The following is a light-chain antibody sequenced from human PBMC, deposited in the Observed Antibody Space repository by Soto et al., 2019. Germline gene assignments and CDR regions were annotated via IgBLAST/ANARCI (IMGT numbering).Light chain of an antibody. CDR3: QQYKNWPPLT. Sequence: QFPATLSMSPGERATLSCRASQTVSNHLAWYQQKPGQAPRLLIYDASTRAAGIPARFSGSGSGTEFTLTISSLQSEDFAVYYCQQYKNWPPLTFGGGTKVDIK. J-gene: IGKJ4*01. CDR2: DAS. CDR1: QTVSNH. V-gene: IGKV3-15*01.